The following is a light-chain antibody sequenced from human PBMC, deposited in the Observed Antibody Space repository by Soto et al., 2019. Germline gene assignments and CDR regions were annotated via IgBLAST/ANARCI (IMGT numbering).Light chain of an antibody. CDR1: SSDVGGYNY. V-gene: IGLV2-8*01. CDR2: EVN. J-gene: IGLJ2*01. Sequence: QSALTQPPSASGSPGQSVTISCAGTSSDVGGYNYVSWYQQYPGKAPKLMIYEVNKRPSGVPDRFSGSKSGNTASLTVSGLQAEDEADYYCASYTSSSTSVIFGRGTKLTVL. CDR3: ASYTSSSTSVI.